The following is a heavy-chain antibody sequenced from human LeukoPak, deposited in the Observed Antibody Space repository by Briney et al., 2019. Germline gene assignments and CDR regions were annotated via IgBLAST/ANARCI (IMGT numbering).Heavy chain of an antibody. J-gene: IGHJ4*02. CDR1: GYSISSGYY. CDR2: INHSGST. D-gene: IGHD3-22*01. Sequence: SETLSLTCAVSGYSISSGYYWSWIRQPPGKGLEWIGEINHSGSTNYNPSLKSRVTISVDTSKNQFSLKLSSVTAADTAVYYCARSYAVITDPFDYWGQGTLVTVSS. CDR3: ARSYAVITDPFDY. V-gene: IGHV4-34*01.